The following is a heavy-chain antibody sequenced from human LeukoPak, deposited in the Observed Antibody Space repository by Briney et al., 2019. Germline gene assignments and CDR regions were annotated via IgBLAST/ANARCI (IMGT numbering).Heavy chain of an antibody. D-gene: IGHD6-13*01. V-gene: IGHV3-23*01. CDR1: GFTFSSYA. CDR2: ISGSGGST. CDR3: AKDTPRSSWSPYYFDY. J-gene: IGHJ4*02. Sequence: GGSLRLSCAASGFTFSSYAMSWVRQAPGKGLEWVSAISGSGGSTYYADSVKGRFTISRDNSKNTLYLQMNSLRAEDTAVYYCAKDTPRSSWSPYYFDYWGQGTLVTVSS.